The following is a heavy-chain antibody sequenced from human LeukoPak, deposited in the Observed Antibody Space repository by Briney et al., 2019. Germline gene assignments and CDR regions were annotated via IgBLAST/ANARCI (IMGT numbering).Heavy chain of an antibody. V-gene: IGHV3-21*01. D-gene: IGHD7-27*01. CDR1: GFTFSSYS. CDR2: ISSSSSYI. J-gene: IGHJ6*02. Sequence: GGSLRLSCAASGFTFSSYSMNWVRQAPGKGLEWVSSISSSSSYIYYADSVKGRFTISRDNAKNSLYLQMNSLRAEDTAVYYCARDQQTNWGLSYYGMDVWGQGTTLTVSS. CDR3: ARDQQTNWGLSYYGMDV.